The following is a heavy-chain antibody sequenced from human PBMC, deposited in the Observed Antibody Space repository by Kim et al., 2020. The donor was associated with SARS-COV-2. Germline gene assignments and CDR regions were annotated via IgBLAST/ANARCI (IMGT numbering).Heavy chain of an antibody. CDR1: GFTFSSYS. Sequence: GGSLRLSCAASGFTFSSYSMNWVRQAPGKGLEWVSSISSSSSYIYYADSVKGRFTISRDNAKNSLYLQMNSLRAEDTAVYYCARDLLWFGELLYPFDYWGQGTLVTVSS. CDR3: ARDLLWFGELLYPFDY. J-gene: IGHJ4*02. CDR2: ISSSSSYI. V-gene: IGHV3-21*01. D-gene: IGHD3-10*01.